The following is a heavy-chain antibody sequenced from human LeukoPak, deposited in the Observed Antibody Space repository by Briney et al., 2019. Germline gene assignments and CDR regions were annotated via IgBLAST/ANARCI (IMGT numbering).Heavy chain of an antibody. CDR3: ARGGEDSGSYFDY. CDR1: GFTFSSYG. V-gene: IGHV3-33*01. D-gene: IGHD1-26*01. Sequence: PGGSPRLSCAASGFTFSSYGMHWVRQAPGKGLEWVAVIWYDGSNKYYADSVKGRFTISRDNSKNTLYLQMNSLRAEDTAVYYCARGGEDSGSYFDYWGQGTLVTVSS. J-gene: IGHJ4*02. CDR2: IWYDGSNK.